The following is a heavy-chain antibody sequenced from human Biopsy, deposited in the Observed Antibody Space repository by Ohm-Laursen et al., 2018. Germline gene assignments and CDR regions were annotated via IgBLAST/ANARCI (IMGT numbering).Heavy chain of an antibody. Sequence: RSLRLSCSASGFTFGHYAMHWVRQAPGKGLEWISLIWYDRTSEDYADSVKGRFTISRDNSKNTLYLQINTLTLEDTAFYYCARGLSSGWYGYFDVWGRGTLVTVSS. J-gene: IGHJ2*01. D-gene: IGHD6-19*01. V-gene: IGHV3-33*04. CDR1: GFTFGHYA. CDR2: IWYDRTSE. CDR3: ARGLSSGWYGYFDV.